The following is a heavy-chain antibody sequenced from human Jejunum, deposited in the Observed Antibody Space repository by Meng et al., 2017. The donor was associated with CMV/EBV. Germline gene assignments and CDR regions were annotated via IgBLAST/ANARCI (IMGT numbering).Heavy chain of an antibody. CDR3: VRDGRGFDS. J-gene: IGHJ4*02. CDR1: GITVEDYG. Sequence: SWATSGITVEDYGRSWVRQVPGKGREGVSNINWNGITAYADSVKGRFTISRENANNSVNLQMNSLRAEDTALYYCVRDGRGFDSWGQGTLVTVSS. CDR2: INWNGIT. V-gene: IGHV3-20*04.